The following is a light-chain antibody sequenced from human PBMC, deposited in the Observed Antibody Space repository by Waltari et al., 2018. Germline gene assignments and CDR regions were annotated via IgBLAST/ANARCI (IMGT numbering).Light chain of an antibody. CDR2: DAS. Sequence: EIVLTQSPATLSLSPVEKATLSCRASQSVSSYLAWYQQKPGHAPRLLIYDASNRATGIPARFSGSGSGTDFTLTISSLEPEDFAVYYCQQRSNWPSLTFGGGTKVEIK. J-gene: IGKJ4*01. CDR3: QQRSNWPSLT. V-gene: IGKV3-11*01. CDR1: QSVSSY.